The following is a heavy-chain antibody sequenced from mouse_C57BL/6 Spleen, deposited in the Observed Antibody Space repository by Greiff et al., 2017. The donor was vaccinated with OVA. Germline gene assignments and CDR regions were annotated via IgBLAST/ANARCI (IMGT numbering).Heavy chain of an antibody. V-gene: IGHV1-82*01. CDR2: IYPGDGDT. J-gene: IGHJ2*01. CDR1: GYAFSSSW. CDR3: ARSVLTPYFDY. Sequence: VQLQQSGPELVKPGASVKISCKASGYAFSSSWMNWVKQRPGKGLEWIGRIYPGDGDTNYNGKFKGKATLTADKSSSTAYMQLSSLTSEDSAVYFCARSVLTPYFDYWGQGTTLTVSS. D-gene: IGHD1-1*01.